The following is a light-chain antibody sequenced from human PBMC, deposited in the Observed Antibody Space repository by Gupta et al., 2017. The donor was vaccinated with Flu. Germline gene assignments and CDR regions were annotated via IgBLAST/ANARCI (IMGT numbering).Light chain of an antibody. V-gene: IGKV1-39*01. CDR1: QTISTY. Sequence: DIQMTQSPSSLSTSVGDRVTISCRASQTISTYLNWYQQKPGKPPTLLIYSSSTLQSGVPSRFSGSGSGTDFILTIIGLQPEDFATYFCQQGDSIPSTFGQGTKVDVK. J-gene: IGKJ2*01. CDR2: SSS. CDR3: QQGDSIPST.